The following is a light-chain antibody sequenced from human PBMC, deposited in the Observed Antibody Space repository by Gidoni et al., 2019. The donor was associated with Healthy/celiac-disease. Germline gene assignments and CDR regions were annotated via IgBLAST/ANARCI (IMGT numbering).Light chain of an antibody. CDR1: QSISSY. CDR3: QQSYSTLWT. V-gene: IGKV1-39*01. Sequence: DIQMTQSPSSLSASVGDRVTITCRASQSISSYLNWYQQKPVKAPKLLIYAASSLQSGVPSSFSGSGSGTDFTLTISSLQPEDFATYYCQQSYSTLWTFGQGTKVEIK. CDR2: AAS. J-gene: IGKJ1*01.